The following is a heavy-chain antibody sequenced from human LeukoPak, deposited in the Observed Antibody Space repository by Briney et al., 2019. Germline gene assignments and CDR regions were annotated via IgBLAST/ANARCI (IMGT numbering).Heavy chain of an antibody. V-gene: IGHV3-33*01. D-gene: IGHD3-16*01. J-gene: IGHJ6*02. Sequence: GGSLRLSCAASGFSFSNYGMHWVRQAPGKGLEWVAVIWYDGSNKYYADSVKGRFAISRDNSKNTLSLQMNSLRAEDTAVYYCARVIRIGYYYYGMDVWGQGTLVTVSS. CDR2: IWYDGSNK. CDR3: ARVIRIGYYYYGMDV. CDR1: GFSFSNYG.